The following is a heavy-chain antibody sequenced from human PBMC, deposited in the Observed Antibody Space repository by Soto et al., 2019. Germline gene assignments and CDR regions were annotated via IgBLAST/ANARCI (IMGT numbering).Heavy chain of an antibody. V-gene: IGHV3-15*01. CDR2: IKSKTDGGTT. Sequence: GGSLRLSCAASGFTFSNAWMSWVRQAPGKGLEWVGRIKSKTDGGTTDYAAPVKGRFTISRDDSKNTLYLQMNSLKTEDTAVYYCTTGRPRAPGFMVRGVAKPDYWRQRTLVTVSS. CDR1: GFTFSNAW. CDR3: TTGRPRAPGFMVRGVAKPDY. D-gene: IGHD3-10*01. J-gene: IGHJ4*02.